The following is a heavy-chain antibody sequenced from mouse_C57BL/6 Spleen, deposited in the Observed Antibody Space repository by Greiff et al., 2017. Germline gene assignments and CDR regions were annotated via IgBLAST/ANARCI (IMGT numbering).Heavy chain of an antibody. CDR1: GYTFTDYE. CDR3: TRSSLFYAMDY. J-gene: IGHJ4*01. CDR2: IDPETGGT. V-gene: IGHV1-15*01. Sequence: QVQLQQSGAELVRPGASVTLSCKASGYTFTDYEMHWVKQTPVHGLEWIGAIDPETGGTAYNQKFKGKAILTADKSSSTAYMELRSLTSEDSAVYYCTRSSLFYAMDYWGQGTSATVSS.